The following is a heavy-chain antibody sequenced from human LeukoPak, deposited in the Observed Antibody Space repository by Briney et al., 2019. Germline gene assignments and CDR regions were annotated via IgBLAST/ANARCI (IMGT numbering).Heavy chain of an antibody. J-gene: IGHJ6*03. Sequence: ASVKVSCKASGYTFTGYYMHWVRQAPGQGLEWMGWINPNSGGTNYAQKFQGRVTMTRDTSISTAYMELSRLRSDDTAVYYCARDQHIVVVPAAIGYYCYYMDVSGKGTTVTVSS. CDR2: INPNSGGT. V-gene: IGHV1-2*02. CDR1: GYTFTGYY. D-gene: IGHD2-2*02. CDR3: ARDQHIVVVPAAIGYYCYYMDV.